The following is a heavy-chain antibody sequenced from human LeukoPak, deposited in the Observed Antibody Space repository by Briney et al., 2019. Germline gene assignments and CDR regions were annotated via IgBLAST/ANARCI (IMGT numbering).Heavy chain of an antibody. CDR1: GGSISSSSYY. D-gene: IGHD3-9*01. CDR2: IYYSGST. Sequence: SETLSLXCTVSGGSISSSSYYWGWIRQPPGKGLEWIGSIYYSGSTYYNPSLKSRVTISVDTSKNQFSLKLSSVTAADTAVYYSARVYYDILTGYFNWGQGTLVTVSS. J-gene: IGHJ4*02. CDR3: ARVYYDILTGYFN. V-gene: IGHV4-39*01.